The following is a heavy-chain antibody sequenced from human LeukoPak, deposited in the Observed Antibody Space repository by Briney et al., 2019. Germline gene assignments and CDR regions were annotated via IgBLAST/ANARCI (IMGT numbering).Heavy chain of an antibody. Sequence: GGYLRLSCAASGFTFSSYAMSWVRQAPGKGLEWVSAISGSGGSTYYADSVKGRFTISRDNSKNTLYLQMNSLRAEDTAVYYCAKDGWGSYNFDYWGQGTLVTVSS. V-gene: IGHV3-23*01. J-gene: IGHJ4*02. CDR1: GFTFSSYA. CDR3: AKDGWGSYNFDY. D-gene: IGHD1-26*01. CDR2: ISGSGGST.